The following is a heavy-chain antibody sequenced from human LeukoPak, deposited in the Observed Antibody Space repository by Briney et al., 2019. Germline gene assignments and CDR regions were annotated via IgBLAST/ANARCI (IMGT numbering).Heavy chain of an antibody. CDR2: TIGSGDSR. D-gene: IGHD5-24*01. CDR3: ATPYNDKGDY. Sequence: GGSLRLSCAASGFTFRNYGMSWVRQAPGKGLEWVSGTIGSGDSRFYADPVKGRFTISRDNSRSTLYLHMNSLRVDDTAVYYCATPYNDKGDYWGQGALVAVSS. J-gene: IGHJ4*02. CDR1: GFTFRNYG. V-gene: IGHV3-23*01.